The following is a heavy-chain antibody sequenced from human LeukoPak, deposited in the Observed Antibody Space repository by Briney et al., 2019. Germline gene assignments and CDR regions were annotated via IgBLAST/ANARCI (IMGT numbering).Heavy chain of an antibody. CDR1: GITFSSYS. D-gene: IGHD3-10*02. CDR3: AELGITMIGGV. V-gene: IGHV3-21*01. CDR2: ISSSSSYI. J-gene: IGHJ6*04. Sequence: GGSLRLSCAASGITFSSYSMNWVRQAPGKGLEWVSCISSSSSYIYYADSVKGRFTISRDNAKNSLYLQMNSLRAEDTAVYYCAELGITMIGGVWGKGTTVTISS.